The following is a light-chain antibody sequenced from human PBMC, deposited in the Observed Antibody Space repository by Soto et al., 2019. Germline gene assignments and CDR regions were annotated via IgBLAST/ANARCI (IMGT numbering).Light chain of an antibody. Sequence: EIVLTQSPGTLSLSPGERATLSCRASQSVSSSYLAWYQQKPGQAPRLLIYGASSRATGIPDRFSGSGSGTEFTLTISRLEPEDFGVYYCQQYGSSPPLTFGGGTKVEIK. CDR3: QQYGSSPPLT. J-gene: IGKJ4*01. V-gene: IGKV3-20*01. CDR2: GAS. CDR1: QSVSSSY.